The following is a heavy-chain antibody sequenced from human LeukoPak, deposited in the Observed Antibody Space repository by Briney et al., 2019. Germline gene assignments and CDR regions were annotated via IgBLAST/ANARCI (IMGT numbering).Heavy chain of an antibody. Sequence: GGSLRLSCAASGFTFSSYWMSWVRQAPGKGLEWVANIKQDGSEKYYVDSVKGRFTISRDNAKNSLYLQMNSLRAEDTAVYYCAGSVYCSSTSCARFDPWGPGTLVTVSS. CDR2: IKQDGSEK. V-gene: IGHV3-7*01. D-gene: IGHD2-2*01. CDR1: GFTFSSYW. CDR3: AGSVYCSSTSCARFDP. J-gene: IGHJ5*02.